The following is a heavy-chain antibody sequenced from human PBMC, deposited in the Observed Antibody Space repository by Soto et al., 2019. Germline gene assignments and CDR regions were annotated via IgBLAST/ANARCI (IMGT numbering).Heavy chain of an antibody. CDR1: GYTFTSYA. CDR3: ARDRTIFGVVTPYNWFDP. J-gene: IGHJ5*02. Sequence: ASVTVSCKASGYTFTSYAMHWVRQAPGQRLEWMGWINAGNGNTKYSQKFQGRVTITRDTSASTAYMELSSLRSEDTAVYYCARDRTIFGVVTPYNWFDPWGQGTLVTVSS. CDR2: INAGNGNT. D-gene: IGHD3-3*01. V-gene: IGHV1-3*01.